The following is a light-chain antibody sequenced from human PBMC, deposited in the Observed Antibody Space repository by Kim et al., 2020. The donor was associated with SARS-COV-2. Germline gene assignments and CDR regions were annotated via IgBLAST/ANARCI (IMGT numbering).Light chain of an antibody. J-gene: IGLJ1*01. CDR2: YDS. V-gene: IGLV3-21*04. CDR3: QVWDTGSDHHV. Sequence: PRKTTTITGEGDNILFKILHWYQQKPRHAPLLVIYYDSHRPSGIPERFSGSNSGNTATLTISRVEAGDEADYYCQVWDTGSDHHVFGSGTKVTVL. CDR1: NILFKI.